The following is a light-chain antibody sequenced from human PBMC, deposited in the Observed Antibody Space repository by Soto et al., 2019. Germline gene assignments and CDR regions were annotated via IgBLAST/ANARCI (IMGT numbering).Light chain of an antibody. CDR2: EDN. CDR3: QSYNSGNVV. J-gene: IGLJ2*01. V-gene: IGLV6-57*04. Sequence: NFMLTQPHSVSESPGKTVTISCTRSSGSIASNYVQWYQQRPGSAPTPVIYEDNERPSGVPDRFSGSIDSSSNSASLTISGLKTDDEADYYCQSYNSGNVVFGGGNKLTVL. CDR1: SGSIASNY.